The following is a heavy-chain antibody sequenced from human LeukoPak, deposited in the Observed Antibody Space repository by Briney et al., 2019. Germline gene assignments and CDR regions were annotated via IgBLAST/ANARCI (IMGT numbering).Heavy chain of an antibody. V-gene: IGHV3-30*04. CDR2: ISYDGSNK. Sequence: GSLRLSCAASGFTFSSYAMHWVRQAPGKGLEWVAVISYDGSNKYYADSVKGRFTISRDDSKNTLYLQMNSLKTEDTAVYYCTTVVLRYFDWLRTFDYWGQGTLVTVSS. J-gene: IGHJ4*02. CDR1: GFTFSSYA. D-gene: IGHD3-9*01. CDR3: TTVVLRYFDWLRTFDY.